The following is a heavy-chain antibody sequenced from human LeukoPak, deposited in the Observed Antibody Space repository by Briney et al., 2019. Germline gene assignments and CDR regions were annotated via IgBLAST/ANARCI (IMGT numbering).Heavy chain of an antibody. V-gene: IGHV4-59*01. J-gene: IGHJ4*02. D-gene: IGHD1-1*01. Sequence: SESLSLTCTVSGGSISSYYWSWIRQPPGKGLEWIGYIYYSGSTNYNPSLKSRVTISVDTSKNQFSLKLSSVTAADTAVYYCARAITAGVPNFDYWGQGTLVTVSS. CDR3: ARAITAGVPNFDY. CDR2: IYYSGST. CDR1: GGSISSYY.